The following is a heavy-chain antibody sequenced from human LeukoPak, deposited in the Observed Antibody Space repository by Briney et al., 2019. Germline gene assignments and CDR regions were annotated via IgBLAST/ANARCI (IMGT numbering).Heavy chain of an antibody. V-gene: IGHV4-34*01. J-gene: IGHJ6*03. Sequence: PSETLSLTCAVYGESFSGYYWSWIRQPPGKGLEWIGEINHSGSPNQNPSLQSQVNQSVDTSKNQFSLKLSSVTAADTAVYYCARGARYCSGGSCYPINYYYYYYYMDVWGKGTTVTVSS. CDR1: GESFSGYY. CDR3: ARGARYCSGGSCYPINYYYYYYYMDV. D-gene: IGHD2-15*01. CDR2: INHSGSP.